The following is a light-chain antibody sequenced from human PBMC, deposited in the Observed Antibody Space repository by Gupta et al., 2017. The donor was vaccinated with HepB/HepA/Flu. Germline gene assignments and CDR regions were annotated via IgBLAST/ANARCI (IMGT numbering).Light chain of an antibody. J-gene: IGLJ2*01. V-gene: IGLV3-19*01. CDR1: SLRHCY. CDR3: NSRDSSGDHLVL. Sequence: SSELTQDPAVSVALGQTVRITCQGDSLRHCYASWYQQKPGRAPLLVIFVKKSRPPGIPDRFSGSTSLDTASLTITGAQAEDEADYYCNSRDSSGDHLVLFGGGTKVTVL. CDR2: VKK.